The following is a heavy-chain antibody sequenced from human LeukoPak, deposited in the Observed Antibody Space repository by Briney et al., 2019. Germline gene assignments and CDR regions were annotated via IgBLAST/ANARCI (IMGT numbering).Heavy chain of an antibody. CDR3: ARDLSFWSGYLLPDFDY. Sequence: GGSLRLSCAASGFTFSSYSMNWVRQAPGKGLECVSFISSSSSYIYYADSVKGRFTISRDNAKNSLYLQMNSLRAEDTAVYYCARDLSFWSGYLLPDFDYWGQGTLVTVSS. CDR1: GFTFSSYS. CDR2: ISSSSSYI. D-gene: IGHD3-3*01. J-gene: IGHJ4*02. V-gene: IGHV3-21*01.